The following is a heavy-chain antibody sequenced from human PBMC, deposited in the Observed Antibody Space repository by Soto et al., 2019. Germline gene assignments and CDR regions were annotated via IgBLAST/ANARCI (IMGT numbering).Heavy chain of an antibody. CDR3: ARWGRSGSTDY. CDR1: GGSISSYY. Sequence: PSETLSLTCTVSGGSISSYYWSWIRQPPGKGLEWIGYIYYSGSTNYNPSLKSRVTISVDTSKNQFSLKLSSVTAAGTAVYYCARWGRSGSTDYWGQGTLVTVSS. J-gene: IGHJ4*02. CDR2: IYYSGST. D-gene: IGHD3-16*01. V-gene: IGHV4-59*01.